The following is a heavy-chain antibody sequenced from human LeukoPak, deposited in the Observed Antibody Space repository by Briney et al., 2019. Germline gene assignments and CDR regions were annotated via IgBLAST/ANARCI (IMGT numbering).Heavy chain of an antibody. CDR2: IYWDDNK. CDR3: AHSGYSSSWLKLSSYFQH. CDR1: GFSLSTSGVG. D-gene: IGHD6-13*01. Sequence: SGPTLVKPTQTLTLTCTFSGFSLSTSGVGVGWIRQPPGKALEWLALIYWDDNKRYSPSLKSRLTITKDTSKNQVVLTMTNMDPVDTATYYCAHSGYSSSWLKLSSYFQHWGQGTLVTVSS. V-gene: IGHV2-5*02. J-gene: IGHJ1*01.